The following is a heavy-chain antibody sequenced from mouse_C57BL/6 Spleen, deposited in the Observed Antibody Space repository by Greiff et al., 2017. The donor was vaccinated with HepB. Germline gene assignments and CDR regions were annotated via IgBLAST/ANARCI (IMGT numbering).Heavy chain of an antibody. D-gene: IGHD2-5*01. J-gene: IGHJ1*03. Sequence: VQGVESGPELVKPGASVKISCKASGYTFTDYYINWVKQRPGQGLEWIGWIYPGSGNTKYNEKFKGKATLTVDTSSSTAYMQLSSLTSEDSAVYFCARGSYSNWGYFDVWGTGTTVTVSS. CDR1: GYTFTDYY. V-gene: IGHV1-84*01. CDR2: IYPGSGNT. CDR3: ARGSYSNWGYFDV.